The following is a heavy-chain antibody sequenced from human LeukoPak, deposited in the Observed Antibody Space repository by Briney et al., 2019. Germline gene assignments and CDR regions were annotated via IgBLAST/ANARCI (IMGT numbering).Heavy chain of an antibody. D-gene: IGHD6-6*01. CDR2: ISPAGSTT. J-gene: IGHJ4*02. Sequence: GGSLRLSCTASGFSFSGHWMHWARQLPGKGLVWVSRISPAGSTTSYADSVKGRFTVSRDNAKNTLYLQVNNLRAEDTAVYYCARGPNSNWSGLDFWGQGTLLTVPS. CDR1: GFSFSGHW. CDR3: ARGPNSNWSGLDF. V-gene: IGHV3-74*01.